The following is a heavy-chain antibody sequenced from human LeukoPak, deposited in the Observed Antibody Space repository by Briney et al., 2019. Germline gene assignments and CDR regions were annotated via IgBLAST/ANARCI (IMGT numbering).Heavy chain of an antibody. CDR2: MNPNSGNT. CDR3: ARVSSGITGTTRSYYYYMDV. V-gene: IGHV1-8*01. D-gene: IGHD1-7*01. Sequence: ASVKVSCKASGYTFTSYDINWVRQAPGQGLEWMGWMNPNSGNTGYAQKFQGRVTMTRNTSISTAYMELSSLRSEDTAVYYCARVSSGITGTTRSYYYYMDVWGKGTTVTVSS. CDR1: GYTFTSYD. J-gene: IGHJ6*03.